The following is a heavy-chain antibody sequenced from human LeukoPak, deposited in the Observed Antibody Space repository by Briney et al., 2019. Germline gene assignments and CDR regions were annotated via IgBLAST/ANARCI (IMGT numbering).Heavy chain of an antibody. V-gene: IGHV3-48*03. CDR3: ARETIDCGGDCYDY. Sequence: GGSLRLSCAASGFTFSNYEMNWVRQAPGKGLERISYISSDGTMAYYAGSVKGRFTISRDNAKNSLYLQMNSLRADDTAVYYCARETIDCGGDCYDYWGQGTLATVSS. CDR2: ISSDGTMA. J-gene: IGHJ4*02. D-gene: IGHD2-21*01. CDR1: GFTFSNYE.